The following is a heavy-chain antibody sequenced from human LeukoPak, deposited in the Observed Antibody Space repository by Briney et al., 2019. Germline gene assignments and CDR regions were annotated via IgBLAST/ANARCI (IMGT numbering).Heavy chain of an antibody. D-gene: IGHD3-22*01. V-gene: IGHV5-51*01. Sequence: GESLKISCKGSGYSFTTYRIGWVRQMPGKGLEWMGIIYPGDSDIRYSPSFQGQVTISADKSIRTAHLQWSSLKASDTAMYYCARHRDSSAYPAPFDIWGQGTMVTVSS. J-gene: IGHJ3*02. CDR1: GYSFTTYR. CDR2: IYPGDSDI. CDR3: ARHRDSSAYPAPFDI.